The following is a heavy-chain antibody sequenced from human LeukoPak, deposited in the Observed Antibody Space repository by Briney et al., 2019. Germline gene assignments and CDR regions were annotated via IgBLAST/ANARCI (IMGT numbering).Heavy chain of an antibody. J-gene: IGHJ4*02. CDR1: GGSISSGGYS. CDR3: ARERPHCSSTSCYMGPVDY. D-gene: IGHD2-2*02. Sequence: PSETLSLTCAVSGGSISSGGYSWSWIRQPPGKGLEWIEYIYYSGSTNYNPSLKSRVTISVDTSKNQFSLKLSSVTAADTAVYYCARERPHCSSTSCYMGPVDYWGQGTLVTVSS. CDR2: IYYSGST. V-gene: IGHV4-61*08.